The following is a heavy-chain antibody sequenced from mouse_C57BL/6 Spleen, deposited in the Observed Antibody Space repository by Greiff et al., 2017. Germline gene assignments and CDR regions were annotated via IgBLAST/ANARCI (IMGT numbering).Heavy chain of an antibody. Sequence: QVQLQQSGAELVKPGASVKISCKASGYAFSSYWMNWVKQRPGKGLEWIGQIDPGDGDTNYNGKFKGKATLTADKSSSTAYMQLSSLTSEDSAVYFCARSDYSNDYAMDYWGQGTSVTVSS. CDR1: GYAFSSYW. CDR3: ARSDYSNDYAMDY. D-gene: IGHD2-5*01. CDR2: IDPGDGDT. V-gene: IGHV1-80*01. J-gene: IGHJ4*01.